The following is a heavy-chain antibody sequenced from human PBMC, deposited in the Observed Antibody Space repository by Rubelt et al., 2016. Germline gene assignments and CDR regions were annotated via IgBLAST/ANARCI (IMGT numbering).Heavy chain of an antibody. J-gene: IGHJ4*02. CDR3: ARRLCSDGRCHTVDS. D-gene: IGHD2-15*01. V-gene: IGHV4-34*01. CDR2: INHGGSS. Sequence: QVELRQWGAGLLKPSETLSLTCAVYGGSFSNYFWTWIRQPPEKGLEWIGEINHGGSSHYNPSLQSRVTISVDTSKNQFSHRLNSVTSADTAVYDCARRLCSDGRCHTVDSWGRGTLVTVSS. CDR1: GGSFSNYF.